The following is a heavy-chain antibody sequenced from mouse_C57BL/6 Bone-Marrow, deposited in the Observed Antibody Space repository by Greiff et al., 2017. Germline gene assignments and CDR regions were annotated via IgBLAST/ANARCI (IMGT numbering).Heavy chain of an antibody. D-gene: IGHD1-1*01. CDR2: ISPSTGGT. Sequence: VQLQQSGPELVKPGASVKISCKASGYSFTGYYMNWVKQSPEKSLEWIGEISPSTGGTTYNQKFKAKVTLTVDKSSSTAYMQLKSLTSEDSAVYDCARGYYGSVGFAYWGQGTLVTVSA. CDR1: GYSFTGYY. J-gene: IGHJ3*01. V-gene: IGHV1-42*01. CDR3: ARGYYGSVGFAY.